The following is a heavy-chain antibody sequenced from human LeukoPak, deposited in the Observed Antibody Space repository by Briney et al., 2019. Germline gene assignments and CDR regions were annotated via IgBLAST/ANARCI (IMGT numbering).Heavy chain of an antibody. V-gene: IGHV3-23*01. CDR1: GFTFTNYA. Sequence: GGSLRLSCAASGFTFTNYAMSLGRQPPGEGLEWVSGISGGGGNTYYADSVKGRFTISRDSSKNTLYLQMNSLRDEDTAVYYCAKDYGYYDYGISVRGKNWFDPWGQGTLVTVSS. CDR3: AKDYGYYDYGISVRGKNWFDP. J-gene: IGHJ5*02. CDR2: ISGGGGNT. D-gene: IGHD4-17*01.